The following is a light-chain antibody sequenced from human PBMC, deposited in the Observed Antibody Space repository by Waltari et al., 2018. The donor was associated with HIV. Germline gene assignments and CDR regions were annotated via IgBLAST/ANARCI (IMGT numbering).Light chain of an antibody. J-gene: IGKJ2*01. Sequence: DIQMTQSPSSMSASVGDKVTITCRATQFISTSLAWYQQRPNRAPNLLIFDASRLQTGAPSRLSGRGSGTQFTLTINSLQPEDVATYYCQQANSFPHTFGQGT. CDR2: DAS. CDR3: QQANSFPHT. CDR1: QFISTS. V-gene: IGKV1-12*01.